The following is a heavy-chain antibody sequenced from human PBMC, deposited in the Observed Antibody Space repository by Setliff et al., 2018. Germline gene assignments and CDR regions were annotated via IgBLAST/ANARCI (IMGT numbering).Heavy chain of an antibody. CDR3: ARPNCSGGDCYSSAFDV. D-gene: IGHD2-15*01. CDR1: GFSISSGYY. V-gene: IGHV4-34*01. CDR2: INHYGST. J-gene: IGHJ3*01. Sequence: SETLSLTCAVSGFSISSGYYWTWIRQSPGKGLEWIGEINHYGSTNYNPSLKSRVTISVDTSKNQFSLKLSSVTAADTALYYCARPNCSGGDCYSSAFDVWGHGTTGTVSS.